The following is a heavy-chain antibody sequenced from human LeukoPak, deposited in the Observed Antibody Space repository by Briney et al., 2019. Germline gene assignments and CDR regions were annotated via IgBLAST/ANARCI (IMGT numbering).Heavy chain of an antibody. V-gene: IGHV4-59*01. D-gene: IGHD2-2*01. Sequence: SETLSLTCTVSGGSISSYYWSWIRQPPGKGLERIGYIYYSGSTNYNPSLKSRVTISVDTSKNQFSLKLSSVTAADTAVYYCARVRGYCSSTSCYGQFDPWGQGTLVTVSS. J-gene: IGHJ5*02. CDR1: GGSISSYY. CDR2: IYYSGST. CDR3: ARVRGYCSSTSCYGQFDP.